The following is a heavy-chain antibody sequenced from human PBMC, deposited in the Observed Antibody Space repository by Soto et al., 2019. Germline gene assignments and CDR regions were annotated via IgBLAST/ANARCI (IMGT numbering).Heavy chain of an antibody. V-gene: IGHV1-24*01. Sequence: ASVKVSCKVSGYTLTELSMHWVRQAPGKGLEWIGGFDPEDGETIYAQKFQGRVTMTEDTSTDTAYMELSSLRSEDTAVYYCATSHVRIQLGPRPHDYWGQGTLVTVSS. CDR2: FDPEDGET. CDR1: GYTLTELS. J-gene: IGHJ4*02. D-gene: IGHD5-18*01. CDR3: ATSHVRIQLGPRPHDY.